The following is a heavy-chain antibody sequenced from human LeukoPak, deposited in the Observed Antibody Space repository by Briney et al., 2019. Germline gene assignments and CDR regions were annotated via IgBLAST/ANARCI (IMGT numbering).Heavy chain of an antibody. V-gene: IGHV3-48*01. CDR3: ARDDYDFWSGSSH. J-gene: IGHJ1*01. CDR1: GFTFSSYS. D-gene: IGHD3-3*01. CDR2: ISSSSSTI. Sequence: GGSLRLSCAASGFTFSSYSMNWVRQAPGKGLEWVSYISSSSSTIYYADSVKGRFTISRDNAKNSLYLQMNSLRAEDTAVYYCARDDYDFWSGSSHWGQGTLATVSS.